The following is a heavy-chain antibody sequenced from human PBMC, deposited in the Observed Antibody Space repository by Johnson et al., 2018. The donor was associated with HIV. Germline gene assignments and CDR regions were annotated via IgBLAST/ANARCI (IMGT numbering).Heavy chain of an antibody. D-gene: IGHD3-22*01. CDR3: AREGSYYYDSTEINSRVLDS. V-gene: IGHV3-30-3*01. CDR2: ISYDGSNK. J-gene: IGHJ5*01. CDR1: GFTFSSYA. Sequence: QVQLVESVEGVVQPGRSLRLSCAASGFTFSSYAMHWVRQAPGKGLEWVAVISYDGSNKYYAESVKGRFTISRDNAKNTLYLQMNSLRAEDTAVYYCAREGSYYYDSTEINSRVLDS.